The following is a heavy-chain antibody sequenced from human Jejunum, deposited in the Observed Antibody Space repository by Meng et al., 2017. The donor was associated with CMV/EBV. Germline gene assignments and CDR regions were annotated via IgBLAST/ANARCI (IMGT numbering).Heavy chain of an antibody. D-gene: IGHD2-2*01. CDR3: ANQMPWNYYYGMDL. CDR2: LSTTRTYI. CDR1: EFSFSSHN. J-gene: IGHJ6*02. Sequence: EFSFSSHNMNWVRQAPGKGLEWVASLSTTRTYIYYADPVKGRFTISRDNAKNSLYLQMNSLRVEDTAVYYCANQMPWNYYYGMDLWGQGTTVTVSS. V-gene: IGHV3-21*01.